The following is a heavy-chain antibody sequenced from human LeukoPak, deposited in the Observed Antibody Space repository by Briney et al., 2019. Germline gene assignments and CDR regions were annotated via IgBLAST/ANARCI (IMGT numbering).Heavy chain of an antibody. V-gene: IGHV3-23*01. Sequence: GGSLRLSCAASGFTFSSYAMSWVRQAPGKGLEWVSAISGSGGSTYYADSVKGRFTISRDNSKNTLYLQMNSLRAEDTAVYYCARGSPRSYYDPLGAFDIWGQGTMVTVSS. CDR1: GFTFSSYA. D-gene: IGHD3-3*01. J-gene: IGHJ3*02. CDR3: ARGSPRSYYDPLGAFDI. CDR2: ISGSGGST.